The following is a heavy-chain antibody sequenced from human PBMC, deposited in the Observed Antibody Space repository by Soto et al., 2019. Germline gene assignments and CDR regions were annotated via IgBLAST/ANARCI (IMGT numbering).Heavy chain of an antibody. CDR2: ISSSSSYI. Sequence: PGGSLRLSCAASGFTFSSYSMNWVRQAPGKGLEWVSSISSSSSYIYYADSVKGRFTISRDNAKNSLYLQMNSLRAEDTAVYYCVRALGQLGYSRLGYWGQGTLVTVSS. CDR3: VRALGQLGYSRLGY. D-gene: IGHD6-6*01. CDR1: GFTFSSYS. V-gene: IGHV3-21*01. J-gene: IGHJ4*02.